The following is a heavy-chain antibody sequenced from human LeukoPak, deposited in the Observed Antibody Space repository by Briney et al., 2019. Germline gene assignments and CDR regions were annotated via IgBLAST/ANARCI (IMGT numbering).Heavy chain of an antibody. CDR1: GFTFSSYG. CDR2: ISYDGSNK. D-gene: IGHD4-17*01. V-gene: IGHV3-30*18. Sequence: GSLRLSCAASGFTFSSYGMHWVRQAPGKGLEWVAVISYDGSNKYYADSVKGRFTISRDNSKNMLYLQMNSLGAEDTAVYYCAKVTTVTTGDYWGQGTLVTVSS. CDR3: AKVTTVTTGDY. J-gene: IGHJ4*02.